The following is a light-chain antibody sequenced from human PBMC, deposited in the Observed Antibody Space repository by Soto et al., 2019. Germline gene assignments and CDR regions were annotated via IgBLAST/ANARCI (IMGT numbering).Light chain of an antibody. CDR3: SSYAGSNNRV. J-gene: IGLJ1*01. CDR2: EVS. Sequence: QSALTQPPSASGSPGQSVTISCTGTSSDVGGYNYVSWYQQHPGKAPKLMIYEVSKRPSGVPDRFSGSKSGNTASLTVPGLQAEDEADYYCSSYAGSNNRVFGTGTKVTVL. CDR1: SSDVGGYNY. V-gene: IGLV2-8*01.